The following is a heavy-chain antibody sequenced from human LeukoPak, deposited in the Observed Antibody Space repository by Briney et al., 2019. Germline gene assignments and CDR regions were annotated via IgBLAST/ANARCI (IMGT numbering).Heavy chain of an antibody. CDR3: ATERSGASYYVDY. CDR1: GFTFSSYS. D-gene: IGHD3-3*01. J-gene: IGHJ4*02. V-gene: IGHV3-48*04. CDR2: ISNSGSTT. Sequence: GGSLRLSCVASGFTFSSYSINWVRQAPGKGLEWISYISNSGSTTYYADSVKGRFTISRDNAKNSLYLQMNSLRAEDTAVYYCATERSGASYYVDYWGQGTLVTVSS.